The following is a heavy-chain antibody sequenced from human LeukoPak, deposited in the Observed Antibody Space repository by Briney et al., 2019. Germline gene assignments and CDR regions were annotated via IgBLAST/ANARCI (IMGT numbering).Heavy chain of an antibody. CDR3: ARVWQLGV. J-gene: IGHJ6*02. D-gene: IGHD3-16*01. CDR2: ISSRSESK. Sequence: GGSLRLSCAASGFTFSTSGMNWVRQAPGKGLEWVAYISSRSESKYYAASVKGRFTISRDNAHNSLNLQMNSLRDDDTAVYYCARVWQLGVWGQGTAVTVSS. CDR1: GFTFSTSG. V-gene: IGHV3-48*02.